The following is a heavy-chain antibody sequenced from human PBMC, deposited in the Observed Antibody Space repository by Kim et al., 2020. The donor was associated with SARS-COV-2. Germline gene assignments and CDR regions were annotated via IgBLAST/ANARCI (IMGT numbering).Heavy chain of an antibody. CDR2: IYPGDSDT. J-gene: IGHJ3*02. V-gene: IGHV5-51*01. CDR1: GYSFTSYW. Sequence: GESLKISCKGSGYSFTSYWIGWVRQMPGKGLEWMGIIYPGDSDTRYSPSFQGQVTISADKSISTAYLQWSSLKASDTAMYYCARHDSSSWWHDAFDIWGQGTMVTVSS. D-gene: IGHD6-13*01. CDR3: ARHDSSSWWHDAFDI.